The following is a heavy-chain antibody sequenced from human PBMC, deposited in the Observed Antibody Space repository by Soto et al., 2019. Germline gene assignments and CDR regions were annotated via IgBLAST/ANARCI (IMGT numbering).Heavy chain of an antibody. D-gene: IGHD6-13*01. Sequence: QVQLVQSGAEEKKPGASVKISCKTYGYTFTSYAIHWVRQAPGQSLEWMGWINGGSGDTKYSQNLEGRVTITRDTSATTALMDLSSLRSEDTFVYYCAREYSTIPYYYYGMDVWGQGTTVTVS. CDR3: AREYSTIPYYYYGMDV. CDR2: INGGSGDT. CDR1: GYTFTSYA. V-gene: IGHV1-3*05. J-gene: IGHJ6*02.